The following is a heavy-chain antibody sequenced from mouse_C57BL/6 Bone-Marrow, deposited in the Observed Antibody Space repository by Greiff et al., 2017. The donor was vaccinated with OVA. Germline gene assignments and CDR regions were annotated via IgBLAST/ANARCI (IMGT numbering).Heavy chain of an antibody. CDR3: ARHEEGLLRDY. CDR1: GYTFTEST. V-gene: IGHV1-62-2*01. D-gene: IGHD1-1*01. CDR2: FYPGSGSI. Sequence: VQLQQSGPELVKPGASLNLSCTASGYTFTESTIHWVNQRPGPGLAWIGRFYPGSGSITYNEKFKDKATLTADKSSSTVYMELSRLTSEDSAVEFCARHEEGLLRDYWGQGTTLTVSA. J-gene: IGHJ2*01.